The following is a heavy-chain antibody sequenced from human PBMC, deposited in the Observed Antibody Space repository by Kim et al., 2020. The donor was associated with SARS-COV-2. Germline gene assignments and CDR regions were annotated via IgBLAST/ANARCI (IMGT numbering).Heavy chain of an antibody. Sequence: SETLSLTCAVYGGSFSGYYWSWIRQPPGKGLEWIGEINHSGSTNYNPSLKSRVTISVDTSKNQFSLKLSSVTAADTAVYYCARGRPTVVMRAWNWFDPWGQGTLVTVSS. CDR3: ARGRPTVVMRAWNWFDP. CDR2: INHSGST. D-gene: IGHD4-17*01. J-gene: IGHJ5*02. CDR1: GGSFSGYY. V-gene: IGHV4-34*01.